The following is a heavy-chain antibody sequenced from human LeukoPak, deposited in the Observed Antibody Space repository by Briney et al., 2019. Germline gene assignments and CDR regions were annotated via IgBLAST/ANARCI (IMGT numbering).Heavy chain of an antibody. CDR3: ARSCSGGSCFPDS. D-gene: IGHD2-15*01. V-gene: IGHV3-30*02. Sequence: GGSLRLSCAASGFTFSSYGMHWARQAPGKGLDWVAFIRYDGSNKNYADSVKGRFTISRDNSKNTLYLQMNSLRAEDTAVYYCARSCSGGSCFPDSWGQGTLVTVSS. J-gene: IGHJ4*02. CDR2: IRYDGSNK. CDR1: GFTFSSYG.